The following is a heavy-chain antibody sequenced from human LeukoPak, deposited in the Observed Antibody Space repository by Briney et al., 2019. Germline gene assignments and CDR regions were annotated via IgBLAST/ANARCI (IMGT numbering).Heavy chain of an antibody. D-gene: IGHD3-22*01. CDR2: ISAYNGNT. V-gene: IGHV1-18*01. J-gene: IGHJ4*02. CDR3: ARTYYDSSGYYPQEAN. Sequence: GASVKVSCKTSGYTFTSYGISWVRQAPGQGLEWMGWISAYNGNTNYAQKLQGRVTMTTDTSTSTAYMELRSLRSDDTAVYYCARTYYDSSGYYPQEANWGQGTLVTVSS. CDR1: GYTFTSYG.